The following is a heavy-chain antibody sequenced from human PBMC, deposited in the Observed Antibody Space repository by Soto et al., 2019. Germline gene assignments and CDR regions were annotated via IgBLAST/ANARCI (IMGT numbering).Heavy chain of an antibody. D-gene: IGHD1-7*01. V-gene: IGHV1-3*05. Sequence: QVQLVQSGAEEKKPGASVKVSCKASGYIFTNHAIHWVRQAPGQGLEWMGWLNAGKGDTKYPQRLQRRVIITRDTSASTAYMELSSLRSEDTAVYYCARNILGGTTDYWGPGTLVTVSS. J-gene: IGHJ4*02. CDR2: LNAGKGDT. CDR1: GYIFTNHA. CDR3: ARNILGGTTDY.